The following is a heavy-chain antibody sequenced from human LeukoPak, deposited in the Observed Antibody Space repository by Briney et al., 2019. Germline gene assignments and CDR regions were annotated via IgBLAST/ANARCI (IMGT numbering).Heavy chain of an antibody. D-gene: IGHD6-13*01. CDR2: IKSKTDGGTT. CDR3: TTVRYSSSWYPYAEYFQH. J-gene: IGHJ1*01. CDR1: GFTFSNAW. Sequence: GGSLRLSCAASGFTFSNAWMSWVRQAPGKGLEWVGRIKSKTDGGTTDYAAPVKGRFTISRDDSKNTLYLQMNSLKTEDTAVYCCTTVRYSSSWYPYAEYFQHWGQGTLVTVSS. V-gene: IGHV3-15*01.